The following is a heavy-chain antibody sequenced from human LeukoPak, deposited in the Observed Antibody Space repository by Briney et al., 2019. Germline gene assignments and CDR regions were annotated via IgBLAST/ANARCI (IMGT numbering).Heavy chain of an antibody. J-gene: IGHJ4*02. V-gene: IGHV3-74*01. D-gene: IGHD1-26*01. Sequence: GGSLRLSCAASGFTFSSNWMHWVRHAPGKGLVWVSLIKSDGSYTNYADSVKGRFTISRDNAKNTLYLQMSSLRAEDTAVYYCARGRVGYYFDYWGQGALVTVSS. CDR3: ARGRVGYYFDY. CDR2: IKSDGSYT. CDR1: GFTFSSNW.